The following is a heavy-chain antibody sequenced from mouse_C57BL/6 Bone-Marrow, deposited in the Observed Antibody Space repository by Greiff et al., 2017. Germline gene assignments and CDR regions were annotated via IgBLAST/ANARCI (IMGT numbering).Heavy chain of an antibody. J-gene: IGHJ2*01. CDR1: GYTFTDYY. CDR3: ASYYFDY. CDR2: IDPSDSYT. Sequence: QVQLQQSGPELVKPGASVKISCKASGYTFTDYYINWVKQRPGQGLEWIGEIDPSDSYTNYNQKFKGKATLTVDTSSSTAYMQLSSLTSEDSAVYYCASYYFDYWGQGTTLTVSS. V-gene: IGHV1-50*01.